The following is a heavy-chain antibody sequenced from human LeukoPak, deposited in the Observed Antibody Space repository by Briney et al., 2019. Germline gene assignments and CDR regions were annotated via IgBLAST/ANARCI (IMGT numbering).Heavy chain of an antibody. J-gene: IGHJ4*02. CDR2: IIPIFGTA. CDR3: ASTYGTTDFGVVIPFDY. Sequence: SVKVSCKASGGTFISYAISWVRQAPGQGLEWMGGIIPIFGTANYAQKFQGRVTITADESTSTAYMELSSLRSEDTAVYYCASTYGTTDFGVVIPFDYWGQGTLVTVSS. V-gene: IGHV1-69*13. CDR1: GGTFISYA. D-gene: IGHD3-3*01.